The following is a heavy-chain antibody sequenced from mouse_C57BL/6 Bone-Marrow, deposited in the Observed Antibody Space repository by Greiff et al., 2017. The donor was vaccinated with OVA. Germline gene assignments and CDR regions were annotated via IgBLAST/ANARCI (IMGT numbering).Heavy chain of an antibody. V-gene: IGHV1-19*01. CDR1: GYTFTDYY. CDR3: ARRGNYGSSPGFAY. D-gene: IGHD1-1*01. Sequence: EVKLQQSGPVLVKPGASVKMSCKASGYTFTDYYMNWVKQSHGKSLEWIGVINPYNGGTSYNQKFKGKATLTVDKSSSTAYMELNSLTSEDSAGYYCARRGNYGSSPGFAYWGKGTLVTVSA. J-gene: IGHJ3*01. CDR2: INPYNGGT.